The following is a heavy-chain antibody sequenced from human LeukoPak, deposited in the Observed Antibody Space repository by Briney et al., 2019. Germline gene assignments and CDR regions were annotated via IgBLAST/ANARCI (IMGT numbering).Heavy chain of an antibody. Sequence: GGSLRLSCAASGFTFSSYAMSWVRQAPGKGLEWVSAISGSGGSTYYADSVKGRFTISRDNSKNTLYLQMNSLRAEDTAVYYCAKDHRFLEWPTSDDYWGQGTLVTVSS. CDR3: AKDHRFLEWPTSDDY. CDR2: ISGSGGST. V-gene: IGHV3-23*01. CDR1: GFTFSSYA. J-gene: IGHJ4*02. D-gene: IGHD3-3*01.